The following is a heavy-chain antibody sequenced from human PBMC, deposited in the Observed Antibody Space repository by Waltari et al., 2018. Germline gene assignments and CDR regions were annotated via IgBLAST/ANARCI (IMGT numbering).Heavy chain of an antibody. CDR1: GGSISSGGYY. CDR3: ARDRNGGGGYYYYMDV. V-gene: IGHV4-31*03. J-gene: IGHJ6*03. CDR2: IYYSGST. D-gene: IGHD2-15*01. Sequence: QVQLQESGPGLVKPSQTLSLTCTVSGGSISSGGYYWSWIRQPPGKGLEWIGYIYYSGSTYYNPSLKSRVTISVDTSKNQFSLKLSSVTAADTAVYYCARDRNGGGGYYYYMDVWGKGTTVTVSS.